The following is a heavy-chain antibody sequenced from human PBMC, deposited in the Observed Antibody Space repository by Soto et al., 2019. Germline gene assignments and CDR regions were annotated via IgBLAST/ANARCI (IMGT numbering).Heavy chain of an antibody. CDR3: ARDLVVVPAPYYYYHAMDV. CDR1: GGSISSYY. CDR2: IYTSGST. J-gene: IGHJ6*02. D-gene: IGHD2-2*01. Sequence: PSETLSLTCTVSGGSISSYYWSWIRQPAGKGLEWIGRIYTSGSTNYNPSLKSRVTMSVDTSKNQFSLKLSSVTAADTAVYYCARDLVVVPAPYYYYHAMDVWGQGTTVTVSS. V-gene: IGHV4-4*07.